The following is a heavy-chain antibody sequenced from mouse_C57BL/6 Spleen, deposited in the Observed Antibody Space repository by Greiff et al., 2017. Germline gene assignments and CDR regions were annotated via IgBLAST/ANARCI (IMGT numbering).Heavy chain of an antibody. V-gene: IGHV5-17*01. CDR2: ISSGSSTI. J-gene: IGHJ2*01. Sequence: EVKLVESGGGLVKPGGSLKLSCAASGFTFSDYGMHWVRQAPEKGLEWVAYISSGSSTIYYADTVKGRFTISRDNAKNTLFLQMTSLRSEDTAMYYCARPSNWAFDYWGQGTTLTVSS. D-gene: IGHD4-1*01. CDR3: ARPSNWAFDY. CDR1: GFTFSDYG.